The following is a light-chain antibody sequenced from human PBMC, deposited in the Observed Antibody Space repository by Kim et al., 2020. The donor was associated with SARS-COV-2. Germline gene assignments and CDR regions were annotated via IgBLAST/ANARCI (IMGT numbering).Light chain of an antibody. CDR1: KLGDKY. J-gene: IGLJ2*01. Sequence: SYELTQPPSVSVYPGQTASITCSGDKLGDKYVFWYQQKPGQCPVLVIYQDTKRPSGIPERFSASNSGNTATLTISGTQATDEDDYYCQAWDSGRAVVFGG. CDR2: QDT. V-gene: IGLV3-1*01. CDR3: QAWDSGRAVV.